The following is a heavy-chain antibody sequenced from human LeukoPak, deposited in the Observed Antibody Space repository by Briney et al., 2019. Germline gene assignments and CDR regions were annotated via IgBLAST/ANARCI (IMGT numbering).Heavy chain of an antibody. Sequence: PSETLSLTCTVSGGSVGSYYWSWIRQPAGKGLEWLGRMCISGCTYYNPSLKNRVTISVDTSKNQFSLKLSSVTAADTAVYYGAKDVSMHGSDYRWYFDLWGRGTLVTVSS. D-gene: IGHD1-26*01. CDR1: GGSVGSYY. V-gene: IGHV4-4*07. CDR2: MCISGCT. CDR3: AKDVSMHGSDYRWYFDL. J-gene: IGHJ2*01.